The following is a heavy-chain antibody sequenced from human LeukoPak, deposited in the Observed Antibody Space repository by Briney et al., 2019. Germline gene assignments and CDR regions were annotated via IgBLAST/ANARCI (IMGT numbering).Heavy chain of an antibody. V-gene: IGHV1-2*02. CDR3: SRDRTRTGYSSGWYHDY. J-gene: IGHJ4*02. CDR1: GYTFTGYY. D-gene: IGHD6-19*01. CDR2: INPNSGGT. Sequence: VSVKVSCKASGYTFTGYYMHWVRQPPGQGLEWMGWINPNSGGTNYAQKFQGRVTMTRDTSISTAYMELSRLRSDDTAVYYCSRDRTRTGYSSGWYHDYWGQGTLVTVSS.